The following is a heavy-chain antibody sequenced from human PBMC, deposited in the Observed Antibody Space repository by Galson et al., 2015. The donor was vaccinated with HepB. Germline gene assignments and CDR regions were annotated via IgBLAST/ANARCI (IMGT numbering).Heavy chain of an antibody. CDR3: AQDINVVWGGYCGSTNCYNYFDP. D-gene: IGHD2-2*02. V-gene: IGHV3-23*01. CDR2: TTGSGRDT. CDR1: GFDFRNYA. Sequence: SLRLSCAASGFDFRNYAMTWVRQAPGKGLEWVSSTTGSGRDTFYGDSVKGRFTITRDNSKNTLYLEMSSLRAEDTAVYHCAQDINVVWGGYCGSTNCYNYFDPWGQGTLVTVSS. J-gene: IGHJ5*02.